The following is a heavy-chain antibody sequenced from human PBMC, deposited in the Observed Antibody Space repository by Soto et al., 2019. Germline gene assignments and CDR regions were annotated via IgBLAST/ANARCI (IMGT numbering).Heavy chain of an antibody. CDR2: ISAYNGNT. Sequence: QVQLVQSGAEVKKPGASVKVSCKASGYTFTSYGISWVRQAPGQGLEWMGWISAYNGNTNYAQKLQGRVTMTTDTSTSTAYMELRSLRSDDTAVYYCARAGTRTSQYYYYYGMDVWGQGTTVTVSS. V-gene: IGHV1-18*01. D-gene: IGHD1-1*01. CDR1: GYTFTSYG. J-gene: IGHJ6*02. CDR3: ARAGTRTSQYYYYYGMDV.